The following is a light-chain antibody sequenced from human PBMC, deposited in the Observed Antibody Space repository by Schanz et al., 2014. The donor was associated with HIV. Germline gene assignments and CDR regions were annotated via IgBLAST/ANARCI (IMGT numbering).Light chain of an antibody. CDR2: ATS. V-gene: IGKV3-20*01. CDR3: QQYVSSTRIT. Sequence: EIVMTQSPVTLSLSPGGRATLSCGASQRLSSSYLAWYQQKRDQPPRLVIYATSTRAAGIPDRFSGTGSGTDVTLTISSLEPEDFAVYYCQQYVSSTRITFGGGTKVEIK. J-gene: IGKJ4*01. CDR1: QRLSSSY.